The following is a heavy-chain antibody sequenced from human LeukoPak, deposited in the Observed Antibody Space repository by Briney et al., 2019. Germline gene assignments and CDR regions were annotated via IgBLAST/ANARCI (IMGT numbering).Heavy chain of an antibody. CDR1: GGSISIYY. V-gene: IGHV4-4*07. Sequence: SETLSLTCTVSGGSISIYYWSWIRQPAGRGLEWIGRIYTSGSTNYNPSLKSRVTISVDTSKNQFSLKLISVTAADTAVYYCERDGSNYDFWSGYYMRFGYFDYWGQGTLVTVSS. D-gene: IGHD3-3*01. CDR3: ERDGSNYDFWSGYYMRFGYFDY. J-gene: IGHJ4*02. CDR2: IYTSGST.